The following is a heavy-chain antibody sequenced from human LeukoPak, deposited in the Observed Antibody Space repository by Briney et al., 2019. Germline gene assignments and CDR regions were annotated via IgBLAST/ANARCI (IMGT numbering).Heavy chain of an antibody. D-gene: IGHD3-22*01. V-gene: IGHV3-48*01. Sequence: GGSLRLSCAASGFTFSSYSMHWVRQAPGKGLEWVSYISSSSSTIYYADSVKGRFTISRDNSKNTLFLQMNSLRAEDTAVYYCAKDSTSYYYGLDYWGLGTLVTVSS. CDR3: AKDSTSYYYGLDY. CDR1: GFTFSSYS. CDR2: ISSSSSTI. J-gene: IGHJ4*02.